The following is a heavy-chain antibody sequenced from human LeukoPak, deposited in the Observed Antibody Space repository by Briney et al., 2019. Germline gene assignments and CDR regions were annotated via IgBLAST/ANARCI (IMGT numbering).Heavy chain of an antibody. CDR1: GFTFSSYA. J-gene: IGHJ4*02. V-gene: IGHV3-23*01. CDR2: ISGSGGST. D-gene: IGHD3-22*01. CDR3: AKVSGGGKLIVVVITLFDY. Sequence: GGSLRLSCAASGFTFSSYAMSWVRQAPGKGLEWVSAISGSGGSTYYADSVKGRFTISRDNSRNTLYLQMNSLRAEDTAVYYCAKVSGGGKLIVVVITLFDYWGQGTLVTVSS.